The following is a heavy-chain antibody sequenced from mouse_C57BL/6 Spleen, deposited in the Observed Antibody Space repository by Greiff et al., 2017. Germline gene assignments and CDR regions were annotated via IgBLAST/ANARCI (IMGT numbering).Heavy chain of an antibody. J-gene: IGHJ2*01. Sequence: EVKLVESGAGLVKPGGSLKLSCAASGFTFSSYAMSWVRQTPEKRLEWVAYISSGGDYIYYAATVKGRFTISRDNARNTLYLQMSSLKSEDTAMYYCTSDGSGTVGYWGQCTTLTVSS. V-gene: IGHV5-9-1*02. D-gene: IGHD3-3*01. CDR3: TSDGSGTVGY. CDR1: GFTFSSYA. CDR2: ISSGGDYI.